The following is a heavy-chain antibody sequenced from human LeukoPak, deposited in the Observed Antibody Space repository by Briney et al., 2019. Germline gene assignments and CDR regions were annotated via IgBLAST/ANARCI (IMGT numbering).Heavy chain of an antibody. Sequence: GGSLRLSCAASGFSFSSYSMNWVRQAPGKGLEWVAYIAYTGTIHYADSVKGRFTISRDNAKNTLYLQMNSLRAEDTAVYYCARDLSGGTSWFDPWGQGTLVTVSS. V-gene: IGHV3-48*04. CDR2: IAYTGTI. CDR1: GFSFSSYS. J-gene: IGHJ5*02. D-gene: IGHD1-1*01. CDR3: ARDLSGGTSWFDP.